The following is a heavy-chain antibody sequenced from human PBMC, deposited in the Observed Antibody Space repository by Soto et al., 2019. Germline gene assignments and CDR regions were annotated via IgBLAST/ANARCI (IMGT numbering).Heavy chain of an antibody. J-gene: IGHJ6*02. CDR1: GGTLSSYP. CDR2: IIPLHGAS. Sequence: QVQLVQSGPEVRKPGSSVKISCQAPGGTLSSYPISWVRQAPGQGLEWMGGIIPLHGASNYTEKFQGRVSITADKSTSTAYLELRNLTSDDTAVYYCARGTTVIIWAPRVFYYYGLDVWGQGTTVSVSS. V-gene: IGHV1-69*08. CDR3: ARGTTVIIWAPRVFYYYGLDV. D-gene: IGHD4-17*01.